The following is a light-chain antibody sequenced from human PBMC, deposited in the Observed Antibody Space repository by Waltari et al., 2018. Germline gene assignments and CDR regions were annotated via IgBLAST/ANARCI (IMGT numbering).Light chain of an antibody. J-gene: IGLJ3*02. Sequence: QLVLTQSPSASASLGASVKLTCTLSSGHSSNVIAWHQQQPEKGPRYLMKVNSDGSHSKGDKIPYRFSGSSSGAEHYLTISGLQSEDEADYYCQTVVHGTWVFGGGTKLTVL. CDR3: QTVVHGTWV. V-gene: IGLV4-69*01. CDR2: VNSDGSH. CDR1: SGHSSNV.